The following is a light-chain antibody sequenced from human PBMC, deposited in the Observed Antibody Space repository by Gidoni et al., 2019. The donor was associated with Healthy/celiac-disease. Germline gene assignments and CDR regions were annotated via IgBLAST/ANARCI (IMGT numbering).Light chain of an antibody. J-gene: IGKJ1*01. CDR2: AAA. CDR1: QGISRY. V-gene: IGKV1-8*01. CDR3: QQYYRYPPT. Sequence: AIRITQSPSSLSASTGARVTITSRARQGISRYVAWYQPKPGKAPQLLIYAAATLQSGVPARFSGSGSGTDFTLTISCLQSEDFATYYCQQYYRYPPTFXQXTKVEIK.